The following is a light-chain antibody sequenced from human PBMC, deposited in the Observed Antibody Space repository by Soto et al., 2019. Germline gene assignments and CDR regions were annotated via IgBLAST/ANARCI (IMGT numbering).Light chain of an antibody. J-gene: IGLJ1*01. Sequence: QSVLTQPASVSGSPGQSITISCTGTSSDVGGYNYVSWYQHHPGKAPKLMIYEVSNRPSGVSNRFSGSKSGNVASLTISGLQAEDEADYYCCSYTSDLTPYVFGTGTKLTVL. V-gene: IGLV2-14*01. CDR2: EVS. CDR3: CSYTSDLTPYV. CDR1: SSDVGGYNY.